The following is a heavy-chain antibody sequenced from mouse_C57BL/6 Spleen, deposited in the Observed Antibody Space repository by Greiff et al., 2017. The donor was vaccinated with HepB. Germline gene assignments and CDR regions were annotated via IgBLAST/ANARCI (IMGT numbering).Heavy chain of an antibody. CDR2: IWSGGST. V-gene: IGHV2-2*01. CDR3: ARNPSGNYGGFAY. Sequence: VQLQESGPGLVQPSQSLSITCTVSGFSLTSYGVHWVRQSPGKGLEWLGVIWSGGSTDYNADFISRLSISKDNSKSQVFFKMNRLQADDTAIYYCARNPSGNYGGFAYWGQGTLVTVSA. J-gene: IGHJ3*01. D-gene: IGHD2-1*01. CDR1: GFSLTSYG.